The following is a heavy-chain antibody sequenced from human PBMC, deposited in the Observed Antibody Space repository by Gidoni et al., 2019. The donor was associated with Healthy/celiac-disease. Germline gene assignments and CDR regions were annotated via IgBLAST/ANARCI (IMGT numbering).Heavy chain of an antibody. D-gene: IGHD3-22*01. CDR2: IWYDGSNK. J-gene: IGHJ6*02. Sequence: PGKGLEWVAVIWYDGSNKYYADSVKGRFTISRDNSKNTLYLQMNSLRAEDTAVYYCARSYDSSGYYYQYYYYYGMDVWGQGTTVTVSS. V-gene: IGHV3-33*01. CDR3: ARSYDSSGYYYQYYYYYGMDV.